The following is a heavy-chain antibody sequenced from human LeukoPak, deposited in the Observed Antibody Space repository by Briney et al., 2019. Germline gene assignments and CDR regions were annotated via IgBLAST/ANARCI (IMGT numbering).Heavy chain of an antibody. CDR1: GGSFSGYY. V-gene: IGHV4-59*01. Sequence: PSETLSLTCAVYGGSFSGYYWSWIRQPPGKGLEWIGYIYYRGSTNYNPSLKSRVTISVDTSKNQFSLKLSSVTAADTAVYYCAREGGYDQIDYWGQGTLVTVSS. CDR3: AREGGYDQIDY. D-gene: IGHD5-12*01. CDR2: IYYRGST. J-gene: IGHJ4*02.